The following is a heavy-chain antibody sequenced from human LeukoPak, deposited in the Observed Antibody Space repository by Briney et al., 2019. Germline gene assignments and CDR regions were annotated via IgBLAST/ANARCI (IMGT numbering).Heavy chain of an antibody. CDR2: IYYSGST. V-gene: IGHV4-59*12. CDR1: GGSISSYY. D-gene: IGHD6-19*01. CDR3: ARVGSSGWSTSFDY. J-gene: IGHJ4*02. Sequence: PSETLSLTCTVSGGSISSYYWSWIRQPPGKGLEWIGYIYYSGSTYYNPSLKSRVTISVDTSKNQFSLKLSSVTAADTAVYYCARVGSSGWSTSFDYWGQGTLVTVSS.